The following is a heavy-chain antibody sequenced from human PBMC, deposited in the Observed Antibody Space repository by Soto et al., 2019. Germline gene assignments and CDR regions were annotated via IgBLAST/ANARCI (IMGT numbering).Heavy chain of an antibody. D-gene: IGHD4-17*01. CDR2: IIPIFGTA. CDR1: GGTFSSYA. J-gene: IGHJ5*02. Sequence: ASVKVSCKASGGTFSSYAISWVRQAPGQGLEWMGGIIPIFGTANYAQKFQGRVTITADESTSTAYMELSSLRSEDTAVYYCARDYGDSRYNWFDPWGQGSLVTVSS. V-gene: IGHV1-69*13. CDR3: ARDYGDSRYNWFDP.